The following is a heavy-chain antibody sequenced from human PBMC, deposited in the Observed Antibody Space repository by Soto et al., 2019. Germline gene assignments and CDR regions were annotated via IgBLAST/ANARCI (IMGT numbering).Heavy chain of an antibody. CDR1: GFTFSSYS. D-gene: IGHD5-12*01. CDR2: ISSSSSYI. J-gene: IGHJ4*02. Sequence: EVQLVESGGGLVKPGGSLRLSCAASGFTFSSYSMNWVREAPGKGLEWVSSISSSSSYIYYADSVKGRFTISRDNAKNSLYLQMNSLRAEDTAVYYCARDSVATTHFDYWGQGTLVTVSS. CDR3: ARDSVATTHFDY. V-gene: IGHV3-21*01.